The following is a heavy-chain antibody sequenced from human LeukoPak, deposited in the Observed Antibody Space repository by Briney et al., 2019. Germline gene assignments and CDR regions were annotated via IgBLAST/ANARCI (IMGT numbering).Heavy chain of an antibody. V-gene: IGHV3-9*01. D-gene: IGHD4-23*01. CDR3: AKDIMNTVDYCHYGMDV. Sequence: GGSLRLSCAASGFTFDDYAMYWVRQAPGKGLEWVSGISWNSGSIGYADSVKGRFTISRDNAKNSLYLQMNSLRREDTGLYYCAKDIMNTVDYCHYGMDVWGQGTTVTVSS. CDR2: ISWNSGSI. CDR1: GFTFDDYA. J-gene: IGHJ6*02.